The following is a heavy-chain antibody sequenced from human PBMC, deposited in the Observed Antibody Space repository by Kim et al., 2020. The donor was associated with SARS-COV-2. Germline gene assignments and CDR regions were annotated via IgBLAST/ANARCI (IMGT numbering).Heavy chain of an antibody. CDR1: GGSFSGYY. CDR3: ATLPSMTTVTRPYYYYYGMDV. D-gene: IGHD4-4*01. Sequence: SETLSLTCAVYGGSFSGYYWSWIRQPPGKGLEWIGEINHSGSTNYNPSIKSRVTISVDTSKNQFSLKLSSVTAADTAVYYCATLPSMTTVTRPYYYYYGMDVWGQGTTVTVSS. J-gene: IGHJ6*02. V-gene: IGHV4-34*01. CDR2: INHSGST.